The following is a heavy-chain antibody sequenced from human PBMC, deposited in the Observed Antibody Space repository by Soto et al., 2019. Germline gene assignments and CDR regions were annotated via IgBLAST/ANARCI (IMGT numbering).Heavy chain of an antibody. J-gene: IGHJ4*02. Sequence: SPTLSLTCAVYGGSFSGYYWSWIRQPPGKGLEWIGEINHSGSTNYNPSLKGRVTISVDTSKNQFSLKLSSVTAADTAVYYCARVVQATYYYDSSGSKSKGFGVYFDYWGQGTLVTVSS. CDR2: INHSGST. CDR1: GGSFSGYY. V-gene: IGHV4-34*01. D-gene: IGHD3-22*01. CDR3: ARVVQATYYYDSSGSKSKGFGVYFDY.